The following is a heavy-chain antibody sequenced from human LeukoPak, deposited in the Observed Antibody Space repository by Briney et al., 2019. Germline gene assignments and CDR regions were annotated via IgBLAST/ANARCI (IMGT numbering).Heavy chain of an antibody. CDR3: ARLDSSSWYGLPRYYYYMDV. CDR2: ISAYDGNT. CDR1: GYTFTSYG. V-gene: IGHV1-18*01. J-gene: IGHJ6*03. Sequence: GASVKVSCKASGYTFTSYGISWVRQAPGQGLEWMGWISAYDGNTNYAQKLQGRVTMTTDTSTSTAYMELRSLRSDDTAVYYCARLDSSSWYGLPRYYYYMDVWGKGTTVTVSS. D-gene: IGHD6-13*01.